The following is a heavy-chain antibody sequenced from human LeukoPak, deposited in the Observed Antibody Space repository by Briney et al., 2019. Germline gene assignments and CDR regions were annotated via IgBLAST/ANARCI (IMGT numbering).Heavy chain of an antibody. CDR2: IIPIFGTA. Sequence: VASVKVSCKASGGTFSSYAISWVRQAPGQGLEWMGGIIPIFGTASYAQKFQGRVTITTDESTSTAYMELSSLRSEDTAVYYCARASSLATVTTQPRYYFDYWGQGTLVTVSS. D-gene: IGHD4-11*01. CDR1: GGTFSSYA. J-gene: IGHJ4*02. V-gene: IGHV1-69*05. CDR3: ARASSLATVTTQPRYYFDY.